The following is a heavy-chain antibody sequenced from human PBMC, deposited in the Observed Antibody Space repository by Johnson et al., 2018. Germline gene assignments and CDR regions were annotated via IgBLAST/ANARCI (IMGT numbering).Heavy chain of an antibody. V-gene: IGHV3-15*01. J-gene: IGHJ6*02. Sequence: VQLVESGGGLVKPGGSLRLSCAASGFTFSNAWMSWVRQAPGKGLEWVGRIKTKTDGGTTDYAAPVKGRFTIPRDDSKNTLYLQMNSMKTEDTAGYYCTKGNLNDGYYYGMDVLGQGTTVTVSS. CDR3: TKGNLNDGYYYGMDV. CDR1: GFTFSNAW. CDR2: IKTKTDGGTT. D-gene: IGHD1-1*01.